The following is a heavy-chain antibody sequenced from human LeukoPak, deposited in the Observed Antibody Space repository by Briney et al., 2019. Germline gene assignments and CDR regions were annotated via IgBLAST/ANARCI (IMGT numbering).Heavy chain of an antibody. J-gene: IGHJ6*02. D-gene: IGHD6-19*01. CDR3: ARDRVSSGWPGYYYYGMDV. V-gene: IGHV4-4*02. Sequence: SETLSLTCAVSGGSISSSNWWSWVRQPPGKGLEWIGEIYHSGSTNYNPSLKSRVTISVDKSKNQFSLKLSSVTAADTAVYYCARDRVSSGWPGYYYYGMDVWGQGTTVTVSS. CDR2: IYHSGST. CDR1: GGSISSSNW.